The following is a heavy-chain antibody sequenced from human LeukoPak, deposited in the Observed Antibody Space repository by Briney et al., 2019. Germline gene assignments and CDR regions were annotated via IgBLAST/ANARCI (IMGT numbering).Heavy chain of an antibody. V-gene: IGHV3-30*02. CDR1: GFTFSSYG. Sequence: PGGSLRLSCAASGFTFSSYGMHWVRQAPGKGLEWVAVIWYGGSNKYYADSVKGRFTISRDNSKNTLYLQMNSLRAEDTAVYYCAKDVGDTAMVPDYWGQGTLVTVSS. CDR3: AKDVGDTAMVPDY. J-gene: IGHJ4*02. CDR2: IWYGGSNK. D-gene: IGHD5-18*01.